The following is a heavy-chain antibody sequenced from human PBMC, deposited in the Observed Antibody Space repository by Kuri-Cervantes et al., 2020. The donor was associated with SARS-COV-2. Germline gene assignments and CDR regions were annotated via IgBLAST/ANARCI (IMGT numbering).Heavy chain of an antibody. CDR3: AREEEDGDYLPSDAFDI. V-gene: IGHV7-4-1*02. Sequence: ASVKVSCKASGYTFTSYAMNWVRQAPGQGLAWMGWINTNTGNPTYAQGFTGRFVFSLDTSVSTAYLQISSLKAEDTAVYYCAREEEDGDYLPSDAFDIWGQGTMVTVSS. CDR2: INTNTGNP. J-gene: IGHJ3*02. D-gene: IGHD4-17*01. CDR1: GYTFTSYA.